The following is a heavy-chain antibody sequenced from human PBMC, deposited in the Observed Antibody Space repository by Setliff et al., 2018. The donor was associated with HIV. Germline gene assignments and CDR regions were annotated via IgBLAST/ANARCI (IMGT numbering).Heavy chain of an antibody. CDR3: ARDLYSSGWYGLYYYGMDV. V-gene: IGHV4-39*07. CDR1: GGSISSSSYY. D-gene: IGHD6-19*01. Sequence: SETLSLTCTVSGGSISSSSYYWGWIRQPPGKGLEWIGSIYYSGSTYYNPSLRSRVTISVDTSKNQFSLKLSSVTAADTAVYYCARDLYSSGWYGLYYYGMDVWGQGTTVTVSS. CDR2: IYYSGST. J-gene: IGHJ6*02.